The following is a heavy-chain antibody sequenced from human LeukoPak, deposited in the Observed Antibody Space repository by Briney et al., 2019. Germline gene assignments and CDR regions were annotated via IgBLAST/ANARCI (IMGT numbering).Heavy chain of an antibody. CDR1: GYTFISYG. Sequence: ASVKVSCKASGYTFISYGISWVRQAPGQGLEWMGWISSYNGNTNYAQKLQGRVTMTTDTSTSTAYMELRSLRSDDTAVYYCARVVCSGYLNPVDYWGQGTLVTVSS. CDR3: ARVVCSGYLNPVDY. J-gene: IGHJ4*02. CDR2: ISSYNGNT. V-gene: IGHV1-18*01. D-gene: IGHD3-22*01.